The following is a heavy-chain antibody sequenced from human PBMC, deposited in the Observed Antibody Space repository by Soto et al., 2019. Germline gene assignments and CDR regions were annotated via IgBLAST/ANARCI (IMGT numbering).Heavy chain of an antibody. CDR2: IYSGGST. D-gene: IGHD1-26*01. V-gene: IGHV3-66*01. CDR1: GFTVSSNY. CDR3: AQGGGSRYFDL. J-gene: IGHJ2*01. Sequence: GGSLRLSCAASGFTVSSNYMSWVRQAPGKGLEWVSVIYSGGSTYYADSVKGRFTISRENSKNTLYLQMSYLRAEDTAVYFCAQGGGSRYFDLWGRGTLVTVSS.